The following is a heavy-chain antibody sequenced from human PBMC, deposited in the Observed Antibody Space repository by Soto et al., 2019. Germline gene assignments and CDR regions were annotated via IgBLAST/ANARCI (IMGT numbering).Heavy chain of an antibody. V-gene: IGHV1-46*01. D-gene: IGHD2-21*02. CDR3: ARGGHVVVVTAAFDY. CDR2: VNPSGGHT. Sequence: QVQLMQSGAEVKKPGASVKVSCKASGDTFTNYYIHWVRQAPGQGLEWMGTVNPSGGHTTYSQNFLGRVTLTXXXSXXTLYMELTSLTSDDTAVYYCARGGHVVVVTAAFDYWGQGTLVTVSS. CDR1: GDTFTNYY. J-gene: IGHJ4*02.